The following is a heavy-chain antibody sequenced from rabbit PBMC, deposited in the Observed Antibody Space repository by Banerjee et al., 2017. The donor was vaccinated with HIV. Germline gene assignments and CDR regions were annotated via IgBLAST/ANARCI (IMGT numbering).Heavy chain of an antibody. Sequence: QEHLEESGGDLVKPEGSLTLTCTASGFTISSSYWICWVRQAPGKGLEWIACIDGGVSGSDYYASWAKGRFTISRSTSLNTVDLQMTSLTAADTATYFCARGDGVYAGYDGLRGQGTLVTVS. CDR2: IDGGVSGSD. CDR3: ARGDGVYAGYDGL. CDR1: GFTISSSYW. D-gene: IGHD7-1*01. J-gene: IGHJ3*01. V-gene: IGHV1S45*01.